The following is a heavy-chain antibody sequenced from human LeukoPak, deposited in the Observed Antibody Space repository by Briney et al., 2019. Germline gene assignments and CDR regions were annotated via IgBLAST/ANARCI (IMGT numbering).Heavy chain of an antibody. CDR2: ISSSSSYI. V-gene: IGHV3-21*01. D-gene: IGHD2-15*01. J-gene: IGHJ4*02. Sequence: GGSLRLSCAASGFTFSSYSMNWVRQAPGKGLEWVSSISSSSSYIYYADSVKGRFTISRDNAKNSLYLQMNSLRAEDTAVYYCARVWLRAANPMDYWGQGTLVTVSS. CDR1: GFTFSSYS. CDR3: ARVWLRAANPMDY.